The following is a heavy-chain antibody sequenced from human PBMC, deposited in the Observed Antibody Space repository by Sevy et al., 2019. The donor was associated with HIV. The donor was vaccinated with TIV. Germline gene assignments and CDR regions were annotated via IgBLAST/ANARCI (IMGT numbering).Heavy chain of an antibody. CDR3: ARRQERHFDY. CDR2: INTCNGNT. J-gene: IGHJ4*02. Sequence: ASVKVSCKTSGYTFTYNAVHWVRQAPGQRLEWMGWINTCNGNTKYSQQFQGKFAITRDTSANTAYMDRSSLTSEDTAVYYCARRQERHFDYWGQGTMVTVSS. V-gene: IGHV1-3*04. CDR1: GYTFTYNA.